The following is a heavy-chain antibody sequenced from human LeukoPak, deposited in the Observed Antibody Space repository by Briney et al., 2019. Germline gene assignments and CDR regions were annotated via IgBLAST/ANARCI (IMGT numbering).Heavy chain of an antibody. Sequence: ASVKVSYKASGYTFTGYYIHWVRQAPGQGLEWMGMIGPSGVATTFAQRFQDRVTMTSDTSTTTVYMELRSLRFDDPATYYCARDAKDELVRRDYYYMDVWGKGTTVTVSS. CDR3: ARDAKDELVRRDYYYMDV. D-gene: IGHD6-13*01. J-gene: IGHJ6*03. CDR1: GYTFTGYY. CDR2: IGPSGVAT. V-gene: IGHV1-46*01.